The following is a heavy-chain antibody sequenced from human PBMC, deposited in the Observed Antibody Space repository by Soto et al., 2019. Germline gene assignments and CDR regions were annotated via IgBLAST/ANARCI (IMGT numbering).Heavy chain of an antibody. Sequence: ASETLSLTCTVSGGSISSGGYYWSWIRQHPGKGLEWIGYIYYSGSTYYNPSLKSRVTISVDTSKNQFSLKLSSVTAADTAVYYCARRGYSSSWYYYYYYGMDVWGQGTTVTVSS. CDR2: IYYSGST. J-gene: IGHJ6*02. CDR1: GGSISSGGYY. V-gene: IGHV4-31*03. CDR3: ARRGYSSSWYYYYYYGMDV. D-gene: IGHD6-13*01.